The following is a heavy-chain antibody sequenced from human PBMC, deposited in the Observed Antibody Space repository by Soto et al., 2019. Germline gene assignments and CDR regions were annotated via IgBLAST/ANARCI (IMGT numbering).Heavy chain of an antibody. D-gene: IGHD1-1*01. CDR3: ASDLRTVTTFDY. Sequence: QVQLQQWGAGLLKPSETLSLTCAVYGGSFSGYYWSWIRQPPGKGLEWIGEINHSGSNNYNPSLKDRVTISVDTSKNQFSLKLSSVTAEDTAVYYCASDLRTVTTFDYGGQGTLVTVSS. V-gene: IGHV4-34*01. J-gene: IGHJ4*01. CDR2: INHSGSN. CDR1: GGSFSGYY.